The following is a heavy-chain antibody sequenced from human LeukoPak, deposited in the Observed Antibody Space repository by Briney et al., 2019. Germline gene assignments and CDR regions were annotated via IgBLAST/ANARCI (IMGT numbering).Heavy chain of an antibody. J-gene: IGHJ3*02. CDR2: INHSGST. V-gene: IGHV4-34*01. CDR1: GGSFSGYY. CDR3: ARQGEMATIIAFDI. Sequence: SETLSLTCAVYGGSFSGYYWSWIRQPPGKGLGWIGEINHSGSTNYNPSLKSRVTISVDTSKNQFSLKLSSVTAADTAVYYCARQGEMATIIAFDIWGQGTMVTVSS. D-gene: IGHD5-24*01.